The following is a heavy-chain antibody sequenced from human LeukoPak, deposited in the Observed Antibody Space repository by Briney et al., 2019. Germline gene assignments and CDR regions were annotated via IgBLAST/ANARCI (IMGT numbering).Heavy chain of an antibody. CDR1: GGSLSSSSYY. CDR3: ERRRTSGYSYGYFSRDYFDY. D-gene: IGHD5-18*01. J-gene: IGHJ4*02. Sequence: PSETLSLTCTVSGGSLSSSSYYWAWIRQPPGKGLEWIGSIYYSGSTYYNPSLKSRLTISVDRSKNQFSLKLSSVTAADTAVYYCERRRTSGYSYGYFSRDYFDYWGQGTLVTVSS. CDR2: IYYSGST. V-gene: IGHV4-39*01.